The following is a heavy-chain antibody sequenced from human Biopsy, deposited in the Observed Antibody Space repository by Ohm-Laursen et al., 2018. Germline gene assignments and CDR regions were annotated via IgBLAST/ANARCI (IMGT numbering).Heavy chain of an antibody. J-gene: IGHJ3*01. Sequence: TLSLTCSVSGDSIATFNYYWGWVRQPPGKGLEWIGIIYQTGNTYYNPSLKSRLAISGDASKNEFFLNLTSATAADTAIYYCVRVRGITPPGAFDFWGQGTKVAVSS. CDR2: IYQTGNT. V-gene: IGHV4-39*07. CDR1: GDSIATFNYY. D-gene: IGHD6-13*01. CDR3: VRVRGITPPGAFDF.